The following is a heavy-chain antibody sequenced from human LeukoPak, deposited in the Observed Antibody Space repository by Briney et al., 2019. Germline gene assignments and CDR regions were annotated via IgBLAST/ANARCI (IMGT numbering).Heavy chain of an antibody. J-gene: IGHJ4*02. Sequence: PGGSLRLSCAASGFTSSSYSMNWVRQAPGKGLEWVSSISSSSSYIYYADSVKGRFTISRDNAKNSLYLQMNSLRAEDTAVYYCARDMGGYSSGWTLDYWGQGTLVTVSS. V-gene: IGHV3-21*01. CDR1: GFTSSSYS. D-gene: IGHD6-19*01. CDR2: ISSSSSYI. CDR3: ARDMGGYSSGWTLDY.